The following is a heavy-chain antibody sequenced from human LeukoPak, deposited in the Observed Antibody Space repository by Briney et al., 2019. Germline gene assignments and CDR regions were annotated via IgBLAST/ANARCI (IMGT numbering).Heavy chain of an antibody. J-gene: IGHJ5*02. D-gene: IGHD3-22*01. CDR3: ATFGDYYDSSGYS. CDR2: ISGSGGST. Sequence: AGGSLRLSCAASGFTFSSYAMSWVRQAPGKGLEWVSAISGSGGSTYYADSVKGRFTTSRDNSKNTLYLQMNSLRAEDTAVYYCATFGDYYDSSGYSWGQGTLVTVSS. V-gene: IGHV3-23*01. CDR1: GFTFSSYA.